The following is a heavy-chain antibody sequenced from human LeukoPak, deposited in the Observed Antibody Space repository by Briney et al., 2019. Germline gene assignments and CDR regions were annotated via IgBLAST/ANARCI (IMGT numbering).Heavy chain of an antibody. CDR1: GYSFTSYW. CDR3: ARTGTPYYYYGMDA. Sequence: GGSLRLSCAASGYSFTSYWIGWVRQMPGKGLEWMGIIYPGDSDTRYSPSFQGQVTISADKSISTAYLQWSSLKASDTAMYYCARTGTPYYYYGMDAWGQGTTVTVSS. CDR2: IYPGDSDT. V-gene: IGHV5-51*01. J-gene: IGHJ6*02. D-gene: IGHD1-1*01.